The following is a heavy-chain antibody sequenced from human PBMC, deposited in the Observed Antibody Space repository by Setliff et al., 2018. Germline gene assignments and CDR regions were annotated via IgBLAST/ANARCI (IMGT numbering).Heavy chain of an antibody. CDR3: ARDRTAYTYGLDV. Sequence: SETLSLTCTVSGVSVASHYWSWIRQAPGTGLEWIAYVHDNGETNQNPSLKSRVTISVDTSKNQVFLKLSSATAADTAVYYCARDRTAYTYGLDVWGQGTTVTVSS. D-gene: IGHD3-16*01. V-gene: IGHV4-59*02. CDR1: GVSVASHY. J-gene: IGHJ6*02. CDR2: VHDNGET.